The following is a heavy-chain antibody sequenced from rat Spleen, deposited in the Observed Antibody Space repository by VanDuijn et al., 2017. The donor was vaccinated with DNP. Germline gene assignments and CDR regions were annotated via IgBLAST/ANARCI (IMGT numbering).Heavy chain of an antibody. CDR2: INSAGST. Sequence: EVQLQESGPGLVKPSQSLSLTCSVTGYSITSSYRWNWIRKFPGNKLEWMGYINSAGSTNYNPSLKSRISITRDTSKNQFFLQVNSVTTEDTATYNCARHRTIMPYYYSMDAWGQGASVTVSS. J-gene: IGHJ4*01. V-gene: IGHV3-3*01. CDR3: ARHRTIMPYYYSMDA. CDR1: GYSITSSYR. D-gene: IGHD1-12*01.